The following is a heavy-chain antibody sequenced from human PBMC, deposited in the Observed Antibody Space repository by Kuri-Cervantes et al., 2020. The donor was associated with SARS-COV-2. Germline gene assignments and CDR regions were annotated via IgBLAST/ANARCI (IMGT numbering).Heavy chain of an antibody. Sequence: GSLRLSCAVSGYSISSGYYWGWIRQPPGKGLEWIGSIYHSGSTYYNPSLKSRVTISVDTSKNQFSLKLSSVTAADTAVYYCARQATMIVVVIPQPSNFDYWGQGTLVTVSS. J-gene: IGHJ4*02. D-gene: IGHD3-22*01. CDR3: ARQATMIVVVIPQPSNFDY. CDR1: GYSISSGYY. CDR2: IYHSGST. V-gene: IGHV4-38-2*01.